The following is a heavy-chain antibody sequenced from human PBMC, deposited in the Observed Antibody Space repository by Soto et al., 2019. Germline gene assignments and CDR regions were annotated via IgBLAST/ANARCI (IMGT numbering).Heavy chain of an antibody. CDR2: IYYSGT. D-gene: IGHD2-15*01. Sequence: PSETLSLTGTVSGASFSSDDYYWSWIRQPPGKGLEWIGFIYYSGTYYNPSLKSRVTMSVDTSRNHFSLKLSSVTAADTAVYYCARDLGYCAAGSCYAKWGSWGQGTLVTVSS. J-gene: IGHJ5*02. CDR3: ARDLGYCAAGSCYAKWGS. V-gene: IGHV4-30-4*01. CDR1: GASFSSDDYY.